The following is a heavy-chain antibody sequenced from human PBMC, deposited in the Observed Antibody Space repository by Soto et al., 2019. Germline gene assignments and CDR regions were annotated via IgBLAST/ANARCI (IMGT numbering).Heavy chain of an antibody. CDR3: ARRPSSGWSPYFDY. CDR2: IYYSGST. Sequence: PSETLSLTCTVSGGSISSSSYYWSWIRQPPGKGLEWIGYIYYSGSTNYNPSLKSRVTISVDTSKNQFSLKLSSVTAADTAVYYCARRPSSGWSPYFDYWGQGTLVTVSS. V-gene: IGHV4-61*01. CDR1: GGSISSSSYY. D-gene: IGHD6-19*01. J-gene: IGHJ4*02.